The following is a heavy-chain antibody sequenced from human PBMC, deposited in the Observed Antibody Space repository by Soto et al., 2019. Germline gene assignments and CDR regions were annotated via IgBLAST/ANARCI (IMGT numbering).Heavy chain of an antibody. CDR2: IHWNNGAT. Sequence: GGSLRLSCVSSSFSSHHHAIHWVRQGPGKGLEWVSGIHWNNGATGYADSVKGRFTIFKDNVKNSVYLQMNSLRTDDTAFYYCTEDILPGGADVWGQGTTVTV. J-gene: IGHJ6*02. V-gene: IGHV3-9*02. CDR1: SFSSHHHA. CDR3: TEDILPGGADV. D-gene: IGHD3-16*01.